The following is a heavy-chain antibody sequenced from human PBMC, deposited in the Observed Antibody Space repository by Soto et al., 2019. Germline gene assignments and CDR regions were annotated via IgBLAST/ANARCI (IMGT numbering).Heavy chain of an antibody. CDR3: ASAPSDFWSGRHDY. V-gene: IGHV1-18*01. CDR2: ISAYNGNT. Sequence: QVQLVQSGAEVKKPGASVKVSCKASGYTFTSYGITWVRQAPGQGLEWMGWISAYNGNTNYAQKPHGRVTMTTDPSTSTAYMELRSLRSDDTAVYYCASAPSDFWSGRHDYWGQGTLVTVSS. CDR1: GYTFTSYG. J-gene: IGHJ4*02. D-gene: IGHD3-3*01.